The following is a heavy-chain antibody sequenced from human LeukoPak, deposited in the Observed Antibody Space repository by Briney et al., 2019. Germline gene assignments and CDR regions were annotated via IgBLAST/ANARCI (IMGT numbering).Heavy chain of an antibody. Sequence: GGSLRLSCAASGFTFSSYAMNWVRQAPGKGLEWVSSISRSGETTHFADSVKGRFTISRVNSKNTLYLQMNNLGSEDTALYYCAKDMNYFGSGSHPFDHWGQGTPVTVSS. J-gene: IGHJ4*02. V-gene: IGHV3-23*01. CDR2: ISRSGETT. CDR3: AKDMNYFGSGSHPFDH. D-gene: IGHD3-10*01. CDR1: GFTFSSYA.